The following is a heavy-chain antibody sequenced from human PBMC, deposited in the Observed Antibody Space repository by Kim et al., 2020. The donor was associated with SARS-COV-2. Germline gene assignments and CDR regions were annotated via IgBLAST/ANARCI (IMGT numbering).Heavy chain of an antibody. CDR3: ARHGKNYDFWSGYPYGMDV. J-gene: IGHJ6*02. Sequence: SRVTISGDTSKNQFSLKLSSVTAADTAVYYCARHGKNYDFWSGYPYGMDVWGQGTTVTVSS. V-gene: IGHV4-39*01. D-gene: IGHD3-3*01.